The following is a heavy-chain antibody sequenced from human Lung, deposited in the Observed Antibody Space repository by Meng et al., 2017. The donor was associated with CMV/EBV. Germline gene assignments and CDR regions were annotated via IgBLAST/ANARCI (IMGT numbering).Heavy chain of an antibody. CDR3: ARQRPVLDAFDI. J-gene: IGHJ3*02. D-gene: IGHD3-3*01. V-gene: IGHV4-39*01. Sequence: LXCTVSGGSISSSSYYWGWIRQPPGKGLEWIGSIYYSGSTYYNPSLKSRVTISVDTSKNQFSLKLSSVTAADTAVYYCARQRPVLDAFDIWGQGKXV. CDR1: GGSISSSSYY. CDR2: IYYSGST.